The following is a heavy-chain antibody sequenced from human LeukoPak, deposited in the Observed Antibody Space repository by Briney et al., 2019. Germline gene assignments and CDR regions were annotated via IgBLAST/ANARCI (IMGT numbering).Heavy chain of an antibody. D-gene: IGHD5-18*01. CDR3: AKEWDTAMFIDY. Sequence: GGSLRLSCAASGFTFSSYAMSWVRQAPGKGLEWVSAISTDDGSTYYADSVKGRFTISRDNSENTLYLQMNSLRAEDTAVYYCAKEWDTAMFIDYWGQGTLVTVSS. V-gene: IGHV3-23*01. CDR2: ISTDDGST. J-gene: IGHJ4*02. CDR1: GFTFSSYA.